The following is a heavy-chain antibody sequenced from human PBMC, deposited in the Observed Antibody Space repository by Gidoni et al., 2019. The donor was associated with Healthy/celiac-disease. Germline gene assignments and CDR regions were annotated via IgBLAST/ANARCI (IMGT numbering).Heavy chain of an antibody. V-gene: IGHV3-33*01. CDR3: ARDSSTREIDY. Sequence: QVQLVESGGGVVQPGRSLRLCCAASRFTFSSYGMHWVRQAPGKGRGWVAVIWYDGSNKYYAVSVKGRFTISRDNSKNTLYLQMNSLRAEDTAVYYCARDSSTREIDYWGQGTLVTVSS. J-gene: IGHJ4*02. CDR2: IWYDGSNK. D-gene: IGHD1-1*01. CDR1: RFTFSSYG.